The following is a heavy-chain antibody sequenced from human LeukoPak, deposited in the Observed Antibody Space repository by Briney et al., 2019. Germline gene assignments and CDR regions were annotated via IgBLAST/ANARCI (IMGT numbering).Heavy chain of an antibody. D-gene: IGHD2-2*01. Sequence: PSETLSLTCAVYGGSFSGYYWSWIRQPPGKGLEWIGEINHSGSTNYNPSLKSRVTISVDTSKNQFSLKLSSVTAADTAVYYCARGGVVPAAMYWFDPWGQGTLVTVSS. CDR3: ARGGVVPAAMYWFDP. J-gene: IGHJ5*02. V-gene: IGHV4-34*01. CDR1: GGSFSGYY. CDR2: INHSGST.